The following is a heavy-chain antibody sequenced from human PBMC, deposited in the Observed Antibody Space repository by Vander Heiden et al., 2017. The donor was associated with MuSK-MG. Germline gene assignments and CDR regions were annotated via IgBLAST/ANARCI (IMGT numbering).Heavy chain of an antibody. CDR1: GGSISSYY. CDR3: ARVGGSQAEFDY. D-gene: IGHD3-3*01. V-gene: IGHV4-59*01. Sequence: QVQLQESGPGLVKPSETLSLTCTVSGGSISSYYWSWIRQPPGKGLEWIGYIYYSGSTNYNPSLKSRVTISVDTSKNQFSLKLSSVTAADTAVYYCARVGGSQAEFDYWGQGTLVTVSS. CDR2: IYYSGST. J-gene: IGHJ4*02.